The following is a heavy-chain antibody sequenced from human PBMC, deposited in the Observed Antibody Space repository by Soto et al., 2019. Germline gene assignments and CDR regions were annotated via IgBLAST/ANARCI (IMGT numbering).Heavy chain of an antibody. J-gene: IGHJ3*02. D-gene: IGHD6-19*01. CDR1: GGTFSSYA. CDR3: GRHSPSARSDSGGGAFDI. Sequence: QVQLVQSGAEVKKPGSSVKVSCKASGGTFSSYAISWVRQAPGQGLEWMGGIIPIFGTANYAQKFQGRVTITADESTSTAYRELSSQGSEDTALYYCGRHSPSARSDSGGGAFDIRGQGTMVTVSS. V-gene: IGHV1-69*01. CDR2: IIPIFGTA.